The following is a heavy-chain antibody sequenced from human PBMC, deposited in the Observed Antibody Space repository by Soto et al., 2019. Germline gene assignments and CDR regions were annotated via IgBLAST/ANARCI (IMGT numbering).Heavy chain of an antibody. CDR2: ISAYNGNT. V-gene: IGHV1-18*01. Sequence: QVQLVQSGAEVKKPGASVKVSCKASGYTFTSYGISWVRQAPGQGLEWMGWISAYNGNTNYAQKLQGRVTMTTDRSMSTAYMELRSLRSDDTAVYYCARGRTGAAGTTLLEYFQHWGQGTLVTVSS. J-gene: IGHJ1*01. D-gene: IGHD1-7*01. CDR3: ARGRTGAAGTTLLEYFQH. CDR1: GYTFTSYG.